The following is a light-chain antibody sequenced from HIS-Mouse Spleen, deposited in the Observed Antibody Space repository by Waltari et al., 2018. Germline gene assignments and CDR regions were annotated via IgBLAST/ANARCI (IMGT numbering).Light chain of an antibody. CDR3: CSYAGSSTVV. CDR1: SSNIGSNY. CDR2: RNN. V-gene: IGLV1-47*01. Sequence: QSVLTQPPSASGTPGQRVTISCSGSSSNIGSNYVYWYQQLPGTAPKLLIYRNNQRPSGVPDRFSGSKSGNTASLTISGLQAEDEADYYCCSYAGSSTVVFGGGTKLTVL. J-gene: IGLJ2*01.